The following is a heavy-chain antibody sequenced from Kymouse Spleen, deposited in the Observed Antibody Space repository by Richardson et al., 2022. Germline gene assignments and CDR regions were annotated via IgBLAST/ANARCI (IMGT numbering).Heavy chain of an antibody. J-gene: IGHJ4*02. CDR3: ARVGVDTAMVIDY. V-gene: IGHV4-34*01. Sequence: QVQLQQWGAGLLKPSETLSLTCAVYGGSFSGYYWSWIRQPPGKGLEWIGEINHSGSTNYNPSLKSRVTISVDTSKNQFSLKLSSVTAADTAVYYCARVGVDTAMVIDYWGQGTLVTVSS. CDR1: GGSFSGYY. D-gene: IGHD5-18,IGHD5-18*01. CDR2: INHSGST.